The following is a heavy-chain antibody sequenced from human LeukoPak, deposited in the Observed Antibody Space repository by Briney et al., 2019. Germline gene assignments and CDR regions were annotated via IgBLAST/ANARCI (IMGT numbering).Heavy chain of an antibody. J-gene: IGHJ4*02. CDR1: GGSISSYY. CDR2: IYTSGST. D-gene: IGHD3-22*01. Sequence: MASETLSLTCTVSGGSISSYYWSWIRQPAGKGLEWIGRIYTSGSTNYNPSLKSRVTMSVDTSKNQFSLKLSSVTAADTAVYYCARDRYYYDSSGVALDHWGQGTLVTVSS. V-gene: IGHV4-4*07. CDR3: ARDRYYYDSSGVALDH.